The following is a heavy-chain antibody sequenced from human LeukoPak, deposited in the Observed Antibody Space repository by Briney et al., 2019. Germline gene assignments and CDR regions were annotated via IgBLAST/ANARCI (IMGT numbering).Heavy chain of an antibody. J-gene: IGHJ4*02. CDR1: DGSISSSSYY. V-gene: IGHV4-39*02. Sequence: PLETLSLTCTVSDGSISSSSYYWGWIRQPPGKGLEWIGSIYYSGGTYYSPSLKSRVAISVDTSKNQFSLKLSSVTAADTAVYYCARDRRPGIAAAALTYWGQGTLVTVSS. CDR3: ARDRRPGIAAAALTY. D-gene: IGHD6-13*01. CDR2: IYYSGGT.